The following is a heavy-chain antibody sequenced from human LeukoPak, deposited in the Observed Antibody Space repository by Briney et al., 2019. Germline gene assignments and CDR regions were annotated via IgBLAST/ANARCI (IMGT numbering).Heavy chain of an antibody. Sequence: ASVKVSCKASGYTFTSYYMHWVRQAPGQGLEWMGIINPSGGSTDYEQKFQGRVTMTRDTSTSTVYMELSSLRYEDTAVHYCARDGYSGYGAFDYWGQGTPVTVSS. J-gene: IGHJ4*02. CDR2: INPSGGST. CDR3: ARDGYSGYGAFDY. CDR1: GYTFTSYY. V-gene: IGHV1-46*01. D-gene: IGHD5-12*01.